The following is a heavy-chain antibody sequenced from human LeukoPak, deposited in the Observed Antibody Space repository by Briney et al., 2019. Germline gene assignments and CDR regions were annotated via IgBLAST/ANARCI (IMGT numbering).Heavy chain of an antibody. V-gene: IGHV4-39*01. Sequence: PSETLSLTCTVSGGSISSGGYYWSWIRQHPGKGLEWIGYIYYSGSTYYNPSLKSRVTISVDTSKNQFSLKLSSVTAADTAVYYCARHSYYYDTSGYHYSFDYWGQGTLVTVSS. CDR3: ARHSYYYDTSGYHYSFDY. CDR1: GGSISSGGYY. CDR2: IYYSGST. D-gene: IGHD3-22*01. J-gene: IGHJ4*02.